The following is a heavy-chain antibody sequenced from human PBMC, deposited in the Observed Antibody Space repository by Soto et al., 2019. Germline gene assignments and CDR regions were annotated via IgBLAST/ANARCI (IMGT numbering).Heavy chain of an antibody. V-gene: IGHV1-18*01. CDR1: GYTCTSYG. CDR2: IRAYNGNT. D-gene: IGHD6-13*01. J-gene: IGHJ4*02. Sequence: QVQLVQSGAEVKKPGASVKVSCKASGYTCTSYGISWVRQAPVQGLEWMGWIRAYNGNTNYAQKLQGRVTVTTDPSKSTAYMELGSLRSADTAVYYCARDLYMRPFSSSQPTDDYWGQGTLVTVSS. CDR3: ARDLYMRPFSSSQPTDDY.